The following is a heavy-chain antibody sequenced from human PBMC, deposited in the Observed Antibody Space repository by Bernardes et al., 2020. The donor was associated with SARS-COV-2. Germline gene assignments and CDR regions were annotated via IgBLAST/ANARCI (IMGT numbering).Heavy chain of an antibody. CDR2: VPYSVTT. J-gene: IGHJ6*02. V-gene: IGHV4-59*01. D-gene: IGHD2-15*01. CDR1: GGSISSYY. Sequence: SETLSLTCTVSGGSISSYYWSWIRQPPGKGLEWIGYVPYSVTTNYNPSLESRVTMSIDTSKKQISLNLRSVTSADTAVYYCARMRDSHYYYAMDVWGQGTTVTV. CDR3: ARMRDSHYYYAMDV.